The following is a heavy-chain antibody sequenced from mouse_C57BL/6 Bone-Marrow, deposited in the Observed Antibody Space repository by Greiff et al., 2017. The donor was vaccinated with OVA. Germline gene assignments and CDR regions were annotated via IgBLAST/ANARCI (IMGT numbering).Heavy chain of an antibody. D-gene: IGHD2-2*01. V-gene: IGHV1-69*01. Sequence: QVQLQQPGAELVMPGASVKLSCKASGYTFTSYWMHWVKQRPGQGLEWIGEIDPSDSYTNYNQKFKGKSTLTVDKSSSTAYMQLSSLASEDSAVYYCSRGMVPTMAYWGQGTLVTVSA. CDR3: SRGMVPTMAY. CDR2: IDPSDSYT. CDR1: GYTFTSYW. J-gene: IGHJ3*01.